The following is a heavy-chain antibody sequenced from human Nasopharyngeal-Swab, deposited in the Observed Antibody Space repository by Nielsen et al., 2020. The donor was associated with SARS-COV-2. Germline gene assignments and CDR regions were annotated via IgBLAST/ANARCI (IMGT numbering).Heavy chain of an antibody. Sequence: GESLKISCAASGFTFNNYNFNWVRQAPGKGLEWVSSISSSSSYIYYADSVKGRFTISRDNAKNSLYLQMNSPRAEDTAVYYCARDGLDYDFWSAYFMDVWGQGTTVTVSS. V-gene: IGHV3-21*01. CDR2: ISSSSSYI. D-gene: IGHD3-3*01. CDR3: ARDGLDYDFWSAYFMDV. CDR1: GFTFNNYN. J-gene: IGHJ6*02.